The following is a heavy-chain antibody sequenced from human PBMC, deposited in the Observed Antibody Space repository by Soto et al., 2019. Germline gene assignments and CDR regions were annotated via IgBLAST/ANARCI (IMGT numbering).Heavy chain of an antibody. Sequence: QVQLVQSGAEVKKPGASVKVSCKASGYTFTSYDINWVRQATGQGLEYLGWMNPNRGNTGYVQTFQGSVTMTRDTSISTASIDLSSLPSEDTAVYFCARRVTYGASSRWFDPWGQGTLVPLSS. CDR1: GYTFTSYD. CDR3: ARRVTYGASSRWFDP. CDR2: MNPNRGNT. D-gene: IGHD4-17*01. V-gene: IGHV1-8*01. J-gene: IGHJ5*02.